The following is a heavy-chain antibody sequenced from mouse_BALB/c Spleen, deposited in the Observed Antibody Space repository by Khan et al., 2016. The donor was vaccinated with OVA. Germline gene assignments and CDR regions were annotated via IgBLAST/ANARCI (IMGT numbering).Heavy chain of an antibody. CDR2: ISYSGNS. D-gene: IGHD1-1*01. Sequence: VQLKESGPSLVKPSQTLSLTRSVTGDSITSGYWNWIRKFPGNKLEYMGYISYSGNSYYNPSLKNRISVTRDTSKTQYYLQLNSVTTEDTATYYCACELRGFAYWGQGTLVTVSA. CDR1: GDSITSGY. V-gene: IGHV3-8*02. J-gene: IGHJ3*01. CDR3: ACELRGFAY.